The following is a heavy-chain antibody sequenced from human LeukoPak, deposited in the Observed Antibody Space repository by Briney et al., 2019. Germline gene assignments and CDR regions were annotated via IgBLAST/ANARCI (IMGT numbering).Heavy chain of an antibody. Sequence: PGGSLRLSCAASGFTFSSYGMHWVRQAPGKGLEWVAFIRYDASNKYYADSVKGRFTISRDNSKNTLYLQMNRLRAEDTAVYYCAEDSTATSDFDYWGQGTLVTVSS. CDR3: AEDSTATSDFDY. CDR2: IRYDASNK. V-gene: IGHV3-30*02. CDR1: GFTFSSYG. J-gene: IGHJ4*02. D-gene: IGHD1-26*01.